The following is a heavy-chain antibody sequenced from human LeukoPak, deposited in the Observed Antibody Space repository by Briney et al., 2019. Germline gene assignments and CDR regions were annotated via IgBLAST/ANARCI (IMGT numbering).Heavy chain of an antibody. CDR3: AKDYKTGDPVLFAFDM. J-gene: IGHJ3*02. D-gene: IGHD1-1*01. CDR2: ISYDGSKT. V-gene: IGHV3-30*18. Sequence: GRSLRLSCVTSGFTFSSHGMHWVRQAPGKGPEWVALISYDGSKTYYADSVQGRFTISRDYSKNTLFLQMNSLRIEDTALYYCAKDYKTGDPVLFAFDMWGQGTMVTVSS. CDR1: GFTFSSHG.